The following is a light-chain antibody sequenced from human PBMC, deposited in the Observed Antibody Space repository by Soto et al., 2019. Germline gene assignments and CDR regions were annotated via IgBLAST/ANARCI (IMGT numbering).Light chain of an antibody. CDR1: TGHSSYA. CDR2: LNSDGSH. Sequence: QPVLTQSPSASASLGASVKLTCTLSTGHSSYAIAWHQQQPEKGPRYLMKLNSDGSHRKWDGIPDRFSGSSSGAERYLTISSLQSEEEADYYCQTWGTGIEVFGTGTKVTVL. J-gene: IGLJ1*01. V-gene: IGLV4-69*01. CDR3: QTWGTGIEV.